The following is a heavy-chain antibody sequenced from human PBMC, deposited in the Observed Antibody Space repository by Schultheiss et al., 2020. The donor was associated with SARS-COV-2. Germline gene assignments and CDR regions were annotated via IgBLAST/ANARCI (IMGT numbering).Heavy chain of an antibody. CDR2: IDWDDDK. CDR1: GFSFSPSGMR. V-gene: IGHV2-70*04. J-gene: IGHJ4*02. CDR3: AHSYGDYVLYDY. D-gene: IGHD4-17*01. Sequence: SGPTLVKPTQTLTLTCTFSGFSFSPSGMRVSWIRQPPGKALEWLARIDWDDDKLYSTSLKTRLSISKDTSKNQVVLTMTNMDPVDTATYYCAHSYGDYVLYDYWGQGTLVTVSS.